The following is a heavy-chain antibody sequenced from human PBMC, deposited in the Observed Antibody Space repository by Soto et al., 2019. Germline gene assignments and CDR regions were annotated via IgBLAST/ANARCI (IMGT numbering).Heavy chain of an antibody. J-gene: IGHJ4*02. CDR3: ARDEYYYDSSGYRGTPYYFDY. V-gene: IGHV4-34*01. CDR1: GGSFSGYY. CDR2: INHSGST. D-gene: IGHD3-22*01. Sequence: SETLSLTCAVYGGSFSGYYWSWIRQPPGKGLEWIGEINHSGSTNYNPSLKSRVTISVDTSKNQFSLKLSSVTAADTAVYYCARDEYYYDSSGYRGTPYYFDYWGQGTLVTVSS.